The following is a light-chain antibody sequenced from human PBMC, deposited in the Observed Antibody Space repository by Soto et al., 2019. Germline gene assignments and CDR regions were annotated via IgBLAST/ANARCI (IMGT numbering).Light chain of an antibody. Sequence: NFMLTQPHSVSESPGRTVTISCTRSNGNIAFNYVQWYQQRPGSAPTPVIYENDQRPSGVPDRFSGSIDTSSNSAFLTISGLKTEDEADYYCQSFDASSMVFGGGTKLTVL. V-gene: IGLV6-57*04. J-gene: IGLJ2*01. CDR1: NGNIAFNY. CDR2: END. CDR3: QSFDASSMV.